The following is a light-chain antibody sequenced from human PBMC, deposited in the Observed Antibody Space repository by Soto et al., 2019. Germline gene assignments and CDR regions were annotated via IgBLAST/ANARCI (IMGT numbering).Light chain of an antibody. V-gene: IGKV3D-7*01. CDR1: QSVNSNY. J-gene: IGKJ5*01. CDR3: QQDYNLPIT. CDR2: GAS. Sequence: EIVMTQSPATLSLSPGERATLSCRASQSVNSNYLSWYQQKPGQAPRLLIYGASTRATGIPARFSGSGSGTDFTLTISSLQPEDFAVYYCQQDYNLPITLGPRTRLEIK.